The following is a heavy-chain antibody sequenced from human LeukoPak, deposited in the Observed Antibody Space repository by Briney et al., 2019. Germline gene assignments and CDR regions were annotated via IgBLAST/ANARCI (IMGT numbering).Heavy chain of an antibody. J-gene: IGHJ4*02. Sequence: GGSLRLSCAAFGFTFSSYAMHWVRQAPGKGLEWVAVISYDGSNKYYADSVKGRFTISRDNSKNTLYLQMNSLRAEDTAVYYCAREWAGPFDYWGQGTLVTVSS. D-gene: IGHD6-19*01. V-gene: IGHV3-30-3*01. CDR1: GFTFSSYA. CDR2: ISYDGSNK. CDR3: AREWAGPFDY.